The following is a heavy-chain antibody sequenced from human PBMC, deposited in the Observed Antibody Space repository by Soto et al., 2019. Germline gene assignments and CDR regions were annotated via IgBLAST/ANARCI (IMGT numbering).Heavy chain of an antibody. J-gene: IGHJ4*02. D-gene: IGHD2-8*02. CDR1: GGSFSGYY. CDR2: INHSGST. V-gene: IGHV4-34*01. Sequence: SETLSLTCAAYGGSFSGYYWTWIRQPPGTGLEWIGEINHSGSTNYNPSLKSRVTISVDTSKNQFSLKLTSVTAADTAVYYCARDKITGLFDYGGQGTLVTVSS. CDR3: ARDKITGLFDY.